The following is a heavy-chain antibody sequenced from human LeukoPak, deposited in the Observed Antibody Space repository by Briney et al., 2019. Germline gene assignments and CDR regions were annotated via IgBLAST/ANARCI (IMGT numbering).Heavy chain of an antibody. V-gene: IGHV3-23*01. Sequence: GGSPRLSCAASGFTFSSYAMSWVRQAPGKGLEWVSSISGSGGSTYYTDSVKGRFTISRDNSKNTLYLQMNSLRAGDTAVYYCTKEHDYSNYYYFDYWGQGTQVTVSS. D-gene: IGHD4-11*01. CDR2: ISGSGGST. CDR1: GFTFSSYA. CDR3: TKEHDYSNYYYFDY. J-gene: IGHJ4*02.